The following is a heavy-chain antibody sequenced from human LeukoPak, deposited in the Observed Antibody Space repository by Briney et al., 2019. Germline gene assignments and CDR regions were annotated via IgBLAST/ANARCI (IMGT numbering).Heavy chain of an antibody. CDR2: INPDGSEG. Sequence: GGSLRLSCAASGFTFSSYWMNWARQAPGKGLEWVASINPDGSEGYYADVVKGRFTISRDNAKNSLYLQINSLRAEDTAVYYCARSSYSSSSSVWGQGTMVTVSS. CDR3: ARSSYSSSSSV. V-gene: IGHV3-7*03. J-gene: IGHJ3*01. CDR1: GFTFSSYW. D-gene: IGHD6-6*01.